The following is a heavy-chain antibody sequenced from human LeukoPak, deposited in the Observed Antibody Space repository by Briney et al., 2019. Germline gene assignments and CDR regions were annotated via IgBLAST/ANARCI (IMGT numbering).Heavy chain of an antibody. Sequence: GGSLRLSCAASGFTFSSYAMSWVRQAPGKGLEWVSAISGSGGSTYYADSVKGRFTISRDNSKNTLYLQMNSLRAEDTAVYYCAPKRGYSSGWLYYFDYSGQGTLVTVSS. J-gene: IGHJ4*02. V-gene: IGHV3-23*01. CDR2: ISGSGGST. CDR3: APKRGYSSGWLYYFDY. CDR1: GFTFSSYA. D-gene: IGHD6-19*01.